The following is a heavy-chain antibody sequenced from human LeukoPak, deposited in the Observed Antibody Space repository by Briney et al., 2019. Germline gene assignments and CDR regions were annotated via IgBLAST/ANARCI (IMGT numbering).Heavy chain of an antibody. J-gene: IGHJ4*02. CDR1: GFTFSTFG. Sequence: GGSLRLSCVASGFTFSTFGMNWVRQAPGKGLEWVSYFSSSRTTIYYADSVKGRFTISRDDAKSSLYLQMNRLRAEDTALYYCARMSTGYYDDYWGQGTLVAVSS. V-gene: IGHV3-48*01. CDR2: FSSSRTTI. CDR3: ARMSTGYYDDY. D-gene: IGHD3-9*01.